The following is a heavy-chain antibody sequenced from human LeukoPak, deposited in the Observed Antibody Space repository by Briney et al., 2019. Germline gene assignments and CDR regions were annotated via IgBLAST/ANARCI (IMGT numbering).Heavy chain of an antibody. CDR3: ARGDGRDGYKGRLDY. V-gene: IGHV4-34*01. D-gene: IGHD5-24*01. CDR1: GGSFSGYC. J-gene: IGHJ4*02. CDR2: INHSGST. Sequence: SETLSLTCAVYGGSFSGYCWSWIRQPPGKGLEWIGEINHSGSTDYNPSLKSRLTIAVDTSKNQFSLKMSSVTAADTAVYYCARGDGRDGYKGRLDYWGQGTLVTVSS.